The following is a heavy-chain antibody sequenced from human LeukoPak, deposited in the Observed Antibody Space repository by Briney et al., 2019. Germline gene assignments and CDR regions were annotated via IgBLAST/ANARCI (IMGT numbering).Heavy chain of an antibody. Sequence: GGSLRLSCAASGFTFSSYAMSWVRQAPGKGLEWVSAISGSGGSTYYADSVKGRFTISRDNSKNTLYLQMNSLRVEDTAVYYCAKDKSDILAGYYDYWGQGTLVTVSS. CDR2: ISGSGGST. CDR3: AKDKSDILAGYYDY. D-gene: IGHD3-9*01. J-gene: IGHJ4*02. V-gene: IGHV3-23*01. CDR1: GFTFSSYA.